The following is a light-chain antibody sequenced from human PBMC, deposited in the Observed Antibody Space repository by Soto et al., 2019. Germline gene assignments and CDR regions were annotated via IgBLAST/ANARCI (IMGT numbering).Light chain of an antibody. CDR3: AAWDDRLNGFV. CDR2: RDN. CDR1: SSNIGSNT. Sequence: QSVLTQPPSASGTPGQRVTISCSGSSSNIGSNTVNWYHHFPGTAPKLLIYRDNQRPSGVPDRFSASKSGTSASLAISGLQSEDEADYYCAAWDDRLNGFVFGTGTKLTVL. V-gene: IGLV1-44*01. J-gene: IGLJ1*01.